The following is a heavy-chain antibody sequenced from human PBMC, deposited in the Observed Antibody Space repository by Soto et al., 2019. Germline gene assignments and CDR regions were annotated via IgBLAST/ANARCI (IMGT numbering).Heavy chain of an antibody. CDR3: MTLITEGAGSDLGDC. V-gene: IGHV3-15*05. D-gene: IGHD3-16*01. CDR1: GFTVSNAW. J-gene: IGHJ4*02. CDR2: IKSKPHGDTT. Sequence: EGQLVESGGGLVKPGGSLRLSCAASGFTVSNAWMTWVRQAPGKGLEWVAHIKSKPHGDTTEYAPAVKDRFTISRDASTNMAYLQMNGLKSDDTAVYYCMTLITEGAGSDLGDCWGRGSLVTVSS.